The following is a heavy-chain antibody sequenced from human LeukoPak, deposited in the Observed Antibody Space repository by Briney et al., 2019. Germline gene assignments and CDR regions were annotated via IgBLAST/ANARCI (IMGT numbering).Heavy chain of an antibody. CDR2: MNPNTGSA. CDR1: GYTFTNFD. D-gene: IGHD1-26*01. V-gene: IGHV1-8*03. Sequence: ASVKVSCKASGYTFTNFDINWVRQATGQGLEWMGWMNPNTGSAGYAQKFQDRVTITWDASITTAYMDLSSLRSEDTAVYYCARVGYSNSYDYWGQGTLVTVSS. CDR3: ARVGYSNSYDY. J-gene: IGHJ4*02.